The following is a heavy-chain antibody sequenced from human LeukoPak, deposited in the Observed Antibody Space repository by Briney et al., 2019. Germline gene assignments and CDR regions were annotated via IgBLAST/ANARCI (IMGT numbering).Heavy chain of an antibody. D-gene: IGHD3-22*01. CDR1: GFTFSSYA. J-gene: IGHJ4*02. CDR3: AKDGGNYYDSSGYYFFDY. V-gene: IGHV3-23*01. Sequence: PGGSLRLSCAASGFTFSSYAMSWVRQAPGKGLGWVSAISGSGGSTYYADSVKGRFTISRDNSKNTLYLQMNSLRAEDTAVYYCAKDGGNYYDSSGYYFFDYWGQGTLVTASS. CDR2: ISGSGGST.